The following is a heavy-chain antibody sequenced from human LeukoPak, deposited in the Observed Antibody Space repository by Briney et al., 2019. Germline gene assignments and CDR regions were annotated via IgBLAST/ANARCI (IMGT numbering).Heavy chain of an antibody. CDR2: ISPNSDVA. D-gene: IGHD3-10*01. CDR3: ARTLHLVRGLGRNYNYSFDN. CDR1: GYTFSGYY. Sequence: ASVKVSCKASGYTFSGYYMHWVRQAPGQGLEWMGWISPNSDVANYAQKFQGRVTMTRDTSISTAYMELSSLRSDDAAVYYCARTLHLVRGLGRNYNYSFDNWGQGTLVTVSS. V-gene: IGHV1-2*02. J-gene: IGHJ4*02.